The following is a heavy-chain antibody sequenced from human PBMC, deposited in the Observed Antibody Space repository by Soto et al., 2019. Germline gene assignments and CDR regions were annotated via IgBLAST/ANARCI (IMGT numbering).Heavy chain of an antibody. J-gene: IGHJ6*02. V-gene: IGHV1-18*01. D-gene: IGHD3-3*01. Sequence: QVQLVQSEAEVKKPGASLKVSCRASGYNFANYGISWVRQAPGQGLEWMGWISAHNGDTKYAQKVQGRATIPADTPRSTAYIERWSLGSDDTAVYYCAREAAYTDFWGGVMELYLYNLDVGGQGTTVTV. CDR2: ISAHNGDT. CDR1: GYNFANYG. CDR3: AREAAYTDFWGGVMELYLYNLDV.